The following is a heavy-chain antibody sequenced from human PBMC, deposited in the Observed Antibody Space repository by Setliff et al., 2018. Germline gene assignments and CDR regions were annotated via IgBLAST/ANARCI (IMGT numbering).Heavy chain of an antibody. J-gene: IGHJ4*02. CDR1: GFTFDDYG. Sequence: GSLRLSCAASGFTFDDYGMGWVRQAPGKGLEWVGNIGHTGSINYNPSLKSRLTISRDTSKNQVSLKLNSVTATDTAVYYCARDLGHGGDSDYWGQGILVTVSS. CDR3: ARDLGHGGDSDY. CDR2: IGHTGSI. D-gene: IGHD2-21*02. V-gene: IGHV4-38-2*02.